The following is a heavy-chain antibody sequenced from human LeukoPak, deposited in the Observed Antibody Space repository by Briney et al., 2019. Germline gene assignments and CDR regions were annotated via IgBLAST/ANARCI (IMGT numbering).Heavy chain of an antibody. CDR3: ARTYYYDSSGYSYGMDV. J-gene: IGHJ6*02. CDR2: INHSGST. V-gene: IGHV4-34*01. CDR1: GGSFSGYY. Sequence: SETLSLTCAVYGGSFSGYYWSWIRQPPGKGLEWIGEINHSGSTNYNPSLKSRVTISADTSKNQFSLKLSSVTAADTAVYYCARTYYYDSSGYSYGMDVWGQGTTVTVSS. D-gene: IGHD3-22*01.